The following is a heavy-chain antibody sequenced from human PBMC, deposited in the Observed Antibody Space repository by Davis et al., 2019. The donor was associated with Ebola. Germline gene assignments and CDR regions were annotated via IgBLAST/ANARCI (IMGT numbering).Heavy chain of an antibody. CDR3: ARDRWGVVGASRGIYYGLDV. D-gene: IGHD1-26*01. V-gene: IGHV3-21*01. Sequence: GESLKISCAASGFTFSSYSMNWVRQAPGKGLEWVSSISSSSSYIYYADSVKGRFTISRDNAKNSLYLQMNSLRAEDTAVYYCARDRWGVVGASRGIYYGLDVWGKGTTVTVSS. CDR1: GFTFSSYS. CDR2: ISSSSSYI. J-gene: IGHJ6*04.